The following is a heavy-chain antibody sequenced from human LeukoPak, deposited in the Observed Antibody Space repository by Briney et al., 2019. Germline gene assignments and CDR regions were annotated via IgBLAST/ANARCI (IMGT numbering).Heavy chain of an antibody. CDR1: GDSVSSNSVT. J-gene: IGHJ5*02. V-gene: IGHV6-1*01. CDR3: ARRLTQYDCFDP. D-gene: IGHD2-2*01. CDR2: TYYRSTWYN. Sequence: PSQTLSLTCAISGDSVSSNSVTWNWIRQSPSRGLEWLGRTYYRSTWYNDYAVPVRGRITVNPDTSKNQFSLHLNSVTPEDTAVYYCARRLTQYDCFDPRGQGILVTVSS.